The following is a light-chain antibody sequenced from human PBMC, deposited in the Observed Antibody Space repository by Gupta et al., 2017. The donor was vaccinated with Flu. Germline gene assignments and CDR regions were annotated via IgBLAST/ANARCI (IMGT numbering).Light chain of an antibody. J-gene: IGKJ2*03. V-gene: IGKV1-39*01. CDR1: QSISSY. CDR2: AAP. Sequence: DIQMTPSPSSLSTSVGDRVTITCRASQSISSYLNCYQQKPRKAPNLLIYAAPSLQRGVPSRMSGSGAATDVILTISSLLPDEFAAYYCRQSYSTPYSFGQGTKLEIK. CDR3: RQSYSTPYS.